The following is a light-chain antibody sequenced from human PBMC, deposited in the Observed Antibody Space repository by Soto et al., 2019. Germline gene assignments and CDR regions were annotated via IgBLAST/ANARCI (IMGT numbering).Light chain of an antibody. CDR2: GAS. CDR1: QSVSSN. J-gene: IGKJ5*01. CDR3: QQFRNSVIT. V-gene: IGKV3D-15*01. Sequence: EIVMTQSPATLSVSPGERATLSCRASQSVSSNLAWYQQKPGQAPRLLIYGASTRATGIPDRFSGSGSGTDFTLTISRLEPEDFAVYYCQQFRNSVITFGQGTRLEIK.